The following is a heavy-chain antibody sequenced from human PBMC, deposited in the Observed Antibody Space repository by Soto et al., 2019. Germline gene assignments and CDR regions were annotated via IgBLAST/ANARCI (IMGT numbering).Heavy chain of an antibody. CDR1: GFTFSDYA. Sequence: QVQLVESRGGVVQPGRSLRLSCAASGFTFSDYAMHWVRQAPGRGLEWVAVISFDGSERYHADSVKGRFTISRDNSKNTLNLQMDSLRVDDTAVYYCAKALGELSPESYDYWGQGTLITVSS. CDR3: AKALGELSPESYDY. CDR2: ISFDGSER. V-gene: IGHV3-30*18. D-gene: IGHD3-16*02. J-gene: IGHJ4*02.